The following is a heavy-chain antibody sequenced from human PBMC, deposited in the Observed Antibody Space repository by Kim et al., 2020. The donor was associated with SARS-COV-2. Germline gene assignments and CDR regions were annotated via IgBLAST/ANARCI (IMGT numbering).Heavy chain of an antibody. D-gene: IGHD2-2*01. CDR3: ARKAIYDY. V-gene: IGHV1-2*02. Sequence: SGGTNYAQKFQGRVTMTRDTSISTAYMELSRLRSDDTAVYYCARKAIYDYWGQGTLVTVSS. J-gene: IGHJ4*02. CDR2: SGGT.